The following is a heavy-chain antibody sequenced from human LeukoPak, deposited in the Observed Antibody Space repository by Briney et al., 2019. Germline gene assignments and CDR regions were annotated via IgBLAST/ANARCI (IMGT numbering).Heavy chain of an antibody. CDR2: IYTSGST. J-gene: IGHJ6*03. CDR1: GGSISSYY. CDR3: ARHVKPYYYDSSGYYYGADYYYYMDV. Sequence: SETLSLTCTVSGGSISSYYWSWIRQPPGKGLEWIGYIYTSGSTNYNPSLKRRVTISVDTSKNQLSLKLSYVTAADTAVYYCARHVKPYYYDSSGYYYGADYYYYMDVWGKGTTVTVSS. D-gene: IGHD3-22*01. V-gene: IGHV4-4*09.